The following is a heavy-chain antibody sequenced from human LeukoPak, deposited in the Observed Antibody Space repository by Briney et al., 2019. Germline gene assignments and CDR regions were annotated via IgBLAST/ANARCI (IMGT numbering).Heavy chain of an antibody. V-gene: IGHV3-30*04. CDR2: ISYDGSNK. D-gene: IGHD5-18*01. CDR3: ARGVDTAMVDAFDI. J-gene: IGHJ3*02. CDR1: GFTFSSYA. Sequence: GGSLRLSCAASGFTFSSYAMHWVRQAAGKGLEWVAVISYDGSNKYYADSVKGRFTISRDNSKNTLYLQMNSLRAEDTAVYYCARGVDTAMVDAFDIWGQGTMVTVSS.